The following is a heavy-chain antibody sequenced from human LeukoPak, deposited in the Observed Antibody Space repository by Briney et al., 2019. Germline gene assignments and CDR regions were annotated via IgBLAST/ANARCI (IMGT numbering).Heavy chain of an antibody. V-gene: IGHV1-8*01. D-gene: IGHD5-24*01. CDR1: GYTFTSYD. CDR2: MNPNSGNT. J-gene: IGHJ4*02. Sequence: ASVKVSCKASGYTFTSYDINWVRQATGQGLAWMGWMNPNSGNTGYAQKFQGRVTMTRNTSISTAYMELSSLRSEDTAVYYCARGVEMLAGAFGYWGQGTLVTVSS. CDR3: ARGVEMLAGAFGY.